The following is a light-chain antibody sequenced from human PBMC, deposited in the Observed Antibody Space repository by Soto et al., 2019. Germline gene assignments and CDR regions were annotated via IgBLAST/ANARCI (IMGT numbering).Light chain of an antibody. Sequence: SVLTQPASVSGSPGQSITISCTGTSSDVGGYNYVPWYQHHPGKAPKLTIYDVSNRPSGVSNRFSGSKSGNTASLTISGLQPEDEADYYCCSYTTSNTRQIVFGTGTKVTVL. CDR1: SSDVGGYNY. J-gene: IGLJ1*01. CDR3: CSYTTSNTRQIV. CDR2: DVS. V-gene: IGLV2-14*03.